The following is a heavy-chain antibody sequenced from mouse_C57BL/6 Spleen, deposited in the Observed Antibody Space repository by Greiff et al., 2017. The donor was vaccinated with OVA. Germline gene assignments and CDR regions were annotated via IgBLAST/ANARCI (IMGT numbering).Heavy chain of an antibody. Sequence: EVKLVESGGGLVKPGGSLKLSCAASGFTFSDYGMHWVRQAPEKGLEWVAYISRGSSTIYYADTVKGRFTFSRDNATNTLFLQMTRLRSEDAAMYYCARRLGSLCDYWGQGTTLTVSS. V-gene: IGHV5-17*01. D-gene: IGHD6-1*01. J-gene: IGHJ2*01. CDR2: ISRGSSTI. CDR3: ARRLGSLCDY. CDR1: GFTFSDYG.